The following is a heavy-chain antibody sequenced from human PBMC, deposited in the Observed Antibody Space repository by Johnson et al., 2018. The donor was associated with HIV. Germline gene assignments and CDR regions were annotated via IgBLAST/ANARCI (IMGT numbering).Heavy chain of an antibody. CDR2: ISYDGSNK. CDR1: GFTFSRYA. D-gene: IGHD3-16*01. V-gene: IGHV3-30-3*01. CDR3: AKVMTASSVNSFGGVIDASDI. Sequence: QVQLVESGGDVVQPGGSLRLSCAASGFTFSRYALHWVRQAPGKGLQWVAVISYDGSNKYYADSVKGRFTISRDNSKNTLHLQMNSLSAADTAVYYCAKVMTASSVNSFGGVIDASDIWGQGTMVTVS. J-gene: IGHJ3*02.